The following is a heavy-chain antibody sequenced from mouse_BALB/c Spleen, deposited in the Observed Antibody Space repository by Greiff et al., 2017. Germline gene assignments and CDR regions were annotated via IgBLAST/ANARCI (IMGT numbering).Heavy chain of an antibody. J-gene: IGHJ2*01. CDR2: IDPANGNT. V-gene: IGHV14-3*02. CDR3: ARDSYGGNYFDY. D-gene: IGHD1-2*01. Sequence: EVQGVESGAELVKPGASVKLSCTASGFNIKDTYMHWVKQRPEQGLEWIGRIDPANGNTKYDPKFQGKATITADTSSNTAYLQLSSLTSEDTAVYYCARDSYGGNYFDYWGQGTTLTVSS. CDR1: GFNIKDTY.